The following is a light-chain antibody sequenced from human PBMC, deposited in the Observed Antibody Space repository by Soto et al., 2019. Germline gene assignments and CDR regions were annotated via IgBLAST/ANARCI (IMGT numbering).Light chain of an antibody. CDR1: QSINIW. CDR3: QQYYSYPYT. J-gene: IGKJ2*01. Sequence: DIQLTQSPSTQSASVGDRVTITCRASQSINIWLAWYQQKPGKAPKLLMYKASSLEGGVPSTFSGSGSGTEFTLSISSLQPDDFATYYCQQYYSYPYTFGQGTKLEI. V-gene: IGKV1-5*03. CDR2: KAS.